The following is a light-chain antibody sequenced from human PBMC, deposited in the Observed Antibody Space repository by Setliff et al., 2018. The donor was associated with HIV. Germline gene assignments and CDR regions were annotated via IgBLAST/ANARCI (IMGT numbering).Light chain of an antibody. J-gene: IGLJ1*01. Sequence: QSALAQPASVSGSPGQSITISCTGTSSDIGGYNYVSWYQQLPGKAPKVLIYEVSNRPSGISNRFSGSRSGNTASLTISGLQAEDEADHYCSSYTSSSTLNVFGTGTKVTVL. V-gene: IGLV2-14*01. CDR3: SSYTSSSTLNV. CDR1: SSDIGGYNY. CDR2: EVS.